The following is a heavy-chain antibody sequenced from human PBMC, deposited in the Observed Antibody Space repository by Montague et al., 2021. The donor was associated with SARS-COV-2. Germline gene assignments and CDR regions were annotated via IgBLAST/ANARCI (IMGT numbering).Heavy chain of an antibody. CDR3: ARDSSSWYYWFDP. J-gene: IGHJ5*02. Sequence: SETLSLTCGVYGGSFGDDHWSWIRQPPGKGLEWIGSLYYTGSTYYNPSXKSRVTISVDTSKNQFSLKLSSVTAADTAVYYCARDSSSWYYWFDPWGQGTLVTVSS. CDR2: LYYTGST. CDR1: GGSFGDDH. D-gene: IGHD6-13*01. V-gene: IGHV4-34*01.